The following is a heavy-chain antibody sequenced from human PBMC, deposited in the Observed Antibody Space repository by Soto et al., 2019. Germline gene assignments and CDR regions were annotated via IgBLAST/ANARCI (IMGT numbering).Heavy chain of an antibody. CDR2: ISSSSSYI. CDR3: ARAESAIRPDWFDP. D-gene: IGHD4-17*01. J-gene: IGHJ5*02. Sequence: VVSLVVSGAASGFTFSSYSMNWVRQAPGKGLEWVSSISSSSSYIYYADSVKGRFTISRDNAKNSLYLQMNSLRAEDTAVYYCARAESAIRPDWFDPWGQGTLVTVSS. CDR1: GFTFSSYS. V-gene: IGHV3-21*01.